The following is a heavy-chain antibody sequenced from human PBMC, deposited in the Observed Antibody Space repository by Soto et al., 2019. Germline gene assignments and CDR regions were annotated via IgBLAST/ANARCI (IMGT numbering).Heavy chain of an antibody. J-gene: IGHJ4*02. CDR3: ARVGFYSNYDWDDFYFDY. Sequence: ASVKVSCKASGYTFTGYGIGWVRQAPGQGLEWMGWISAYNGNTNYAQKLQGRVTMTTDTSTSTAYMELRSLRSDDTAVYYCARVGFYSNYDWDDFYFDYWGQGTLVTVSS. CDR2: ISAYNGNT. V-gene: IGHV1-18*01. CDR1: GYTFTGYG. D-gene: IGHD4-4*01.